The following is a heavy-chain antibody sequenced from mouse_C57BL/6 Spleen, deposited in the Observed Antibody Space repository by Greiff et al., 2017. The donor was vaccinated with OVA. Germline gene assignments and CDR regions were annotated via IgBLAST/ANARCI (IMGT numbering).Heavy chain of an antibody. CDR3: ARRRILYYYGSSYGYFDV. J-gene: IGHJ1*03. D-gene: IGHD1-1*01. CDR2: IYPGSGST. Sequence: QVHVKQPGAELVKPGASVKMSCKASGYTFTSYWITWVKQRPGQGLEWIGDIYPGSGSTNYNEKFKSKATLTVDTSSSTAYMQLSSLTSEDSAVYYCARRRILYYYGSSYGYFDVWGTGTTVTVSS. V-gene: IGHV1-55*01. CDR1: GYTFTSYW.